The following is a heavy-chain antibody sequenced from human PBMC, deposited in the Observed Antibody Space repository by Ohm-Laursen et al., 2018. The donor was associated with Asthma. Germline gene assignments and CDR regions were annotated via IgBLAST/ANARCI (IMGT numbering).Heavy chain of an antibody. CDR1: GYTFTTYG. D-gene: IGHD6-25*01. J-gene: IGHJ6*02. Sequence: ASVKVSCKASGYTFTTYGVSWARQAPGQGLEWMGWISDHNDNTESAQKFQGRVTMTIDTSTSTAYMELRSLRSDDTAVYYCATYRSGWPNFYGMDVWGQGTTVTVSS. V-gene: IGHV1-18*01. CDR2: ISDHNDNT. CDR3: ATYRSGWPNFYGMDV.